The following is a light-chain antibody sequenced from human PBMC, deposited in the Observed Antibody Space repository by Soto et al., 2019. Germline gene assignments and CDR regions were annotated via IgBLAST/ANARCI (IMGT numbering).Light chain of an antibody. Sequence: DIVMTQSPLSLPVTPGEPASISCRSSQSLLHSNGYNYLDWYLQKPGQSPQLLIYLGSNRDSGVPDRFSGSGSGTDFTLKISRVEAEDVGVYYCMQALQTPLTVGGGTKVEIK. J-gene: IGKJ4*01. CDR1: QSLLHSNGYNY. CDR2: LGS. CDR3: MQALQTPLT. V-gene: IGKV2-28*01.